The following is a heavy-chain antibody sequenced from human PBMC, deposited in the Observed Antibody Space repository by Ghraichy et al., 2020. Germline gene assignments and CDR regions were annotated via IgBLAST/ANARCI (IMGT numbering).Heavy chain of an antibody. J-gene: IGHJ6*03. CDR1: GYTFTAYY. D-gene: IGHD1-14*01. CDR3: ARVSPRRLQGMDV. CDR2: VNPNSGGT. V-gene: IGHV1-2*02. Sequence: ASVKVSCKASGYTFTAYYINWVRQAPGQGLEWMGWVNPNSGGTNYAQHFQGRVTMTSDMANSTAYMELSRLRSDDTAVYYFARVSPRRLQGMDVWGKETTGTVSS.